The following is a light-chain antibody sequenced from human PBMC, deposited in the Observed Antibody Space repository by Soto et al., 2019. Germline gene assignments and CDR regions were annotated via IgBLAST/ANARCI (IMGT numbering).Light chain of an antibody. J-gene: IGKJ1*01. CDR3: QQYGSSPTWT. V-gene: IGKV3-20*01. CDR1: QSVSSNY. Sequence: EIVLTQSPATLSLSPVERATLSCRASQSVSSNYLAWYQQKPGQAPRLLIYGASTRASGIPDRFSGSGSGTDFTLTISRLEPEDSAVYYCQQYGSSPTWTFGQGTKVDI. CDR2: GAS.